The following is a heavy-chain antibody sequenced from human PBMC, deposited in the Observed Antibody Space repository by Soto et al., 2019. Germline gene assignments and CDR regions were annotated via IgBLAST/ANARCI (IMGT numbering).Heavy chain of an antibody. J-gene: IGHJ6*02. CDR1: GGSISSGDYY. Sequence: SETLSLTGTVSGGSISSGDYYWSWIRQPPGKGLEWIGYIYYSGSTYYNPSRKSRVTISVDTSTNQFSLKLSSVTAADTAVYYCARGEAVATIFTYYYYYGMDVWGQGTTVTVSS. V-gene: IGHV4-30-4*01. CDR3: ARGEAVATIFTYYYYYGMDV. D-gene: IGHD5-12*01. CDR2: IYYSGST.